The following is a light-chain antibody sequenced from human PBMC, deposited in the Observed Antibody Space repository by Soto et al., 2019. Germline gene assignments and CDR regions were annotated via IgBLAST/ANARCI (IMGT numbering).Light chain of an antibody. CDR3: QQRSNWPIT. V-gene: IGKV3-11*01. CDR1: QSVSSY. CDR2: DAS. Sequence: LSPSLAILSFCPGLIGSLSCRASQSVSSYLAWYQQKPGQAPRLLIYDASNRATGIPARFSGSGSGTDFTLTISSLEPEDFAVYYCQQRSNWPITFGQGTRLEIK. J-gene: IGKJ5*01.